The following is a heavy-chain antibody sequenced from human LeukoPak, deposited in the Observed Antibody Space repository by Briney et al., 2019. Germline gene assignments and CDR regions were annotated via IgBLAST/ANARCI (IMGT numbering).Heavy chain of an antibody. D-gene: IGHD3-10*01. CDR1: VLTFSSYG. CDR3: EKDGRSGPPDAFDM. Sequence: GRSLRLSRASSVLTFSSYGMSWVRQGPGKGLEWVSAIRGSGDSTYYVDSLKGRFTISRDHSKKTVYLKMNSLGAEDTAVYYCEKDGRSGPPDAFDMWGQGKMVTVSS. V-gene: IGHV3-23*01. J-gene: IGHJ3*02. CDR2: IRGSGDST.